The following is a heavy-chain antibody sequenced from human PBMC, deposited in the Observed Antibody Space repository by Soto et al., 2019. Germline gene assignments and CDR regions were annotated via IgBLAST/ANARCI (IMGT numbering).Heavy chain of an antibody. CDR3: AKDLRFLEWLSPEYYYYMDV. CDR2: ISWNSGSI. Sequence: GGSLRLSCAASGFTFDDYAMHWVRQAPGKGLEWVSGISWNSGSIGYADSVKGRFTISRDNAKNSLYLQMNSLRAEDTALYYFAKDLRFLEWLSPEYYYYMDVWGKGTTVTVSS. J-gene: IGHJ6*03. V-gene: IGHV3-9*01. D-gene: IGHD3-3*01. CDR1: GFTFDDYA.